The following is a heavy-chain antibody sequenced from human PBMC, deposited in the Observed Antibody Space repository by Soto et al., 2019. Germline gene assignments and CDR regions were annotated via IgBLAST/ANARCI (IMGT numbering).Heavy chain of an antibody. CDR1: GGTFSSYA. J-gene: IGHJ4*02. V-gene: IGHV1-69*13. CDR2: IIPIFGTA. Sequence: SVKVSCKASGGTFSSYAISWVRQAPGQGLEWMGGIIPIFGTANYAQKFQGRVTTTADESTSTAYMELSSLRSEDTAVYYCARDQSYYYDSSGLDAYYFDYWGQGTLVTVSS. CDR3: ARDQSYYYDSSGLDAYYFDY. D-gene: IGHD3-22*01.